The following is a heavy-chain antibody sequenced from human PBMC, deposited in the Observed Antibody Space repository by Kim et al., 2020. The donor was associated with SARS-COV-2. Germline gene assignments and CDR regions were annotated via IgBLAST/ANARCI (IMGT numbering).Heavy chain of an antibody. D-gene: IGHD3-3*01. J-gene: IGHJ6*02. Sequence: SETLSLTCNVSGGSITNYYWSWIRQPPGKGLEWIGYIHYSGITNYSPSLKSRVTISKDASKNQFSLKLSSVTAADTAVYYCAMYYDFWDGTYMYYGMDAWGQGTTVTVSS. V-gene: IGHV4-59*13. CDR3: AMYYDFWDGTYMYYGMDA. CDR2: IHYSGIT. CDR1: GGSITNYY.